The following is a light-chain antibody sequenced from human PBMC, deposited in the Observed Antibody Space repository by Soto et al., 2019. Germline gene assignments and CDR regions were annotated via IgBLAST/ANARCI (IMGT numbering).Light chain of an antibody. Sequence: AIRMTQPPSSLSASTGDRVTITCRASQGISSYLAWYQQKPGKAPKLLIYAASTLQSGVPSRFSDSGSGTDFTLTISCLQSEDFATYYCQQYYSYPVTFGQGTKVEIK. CDR2: AAS. CDR3: QQYYSYPVT. J-gene: IGKJ1*01. V-gene: IGKV1-8*01. CDR1: QGISSY.